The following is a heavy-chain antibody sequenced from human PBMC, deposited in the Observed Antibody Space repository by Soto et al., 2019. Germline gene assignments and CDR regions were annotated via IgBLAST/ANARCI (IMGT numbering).Heavy chain of an antibody. V-gene: IGHV1-69*01. CDR1: GGTFSSYA. Sequence: QVQLVQSGAEVKKPGSSVKVSCKASGGTFSSYAISWVRQAPGQGLEWMGGIIPIFGTANYAQRFQGRVTITADESTSTAYMELSSLRSEDTAVYYCARGGRITISQTYYFDYWGQGTLVTVSS. CDR3: ARGGRITISQTYYFDY. D-gene: IGHD3-3*01. CDR2: IIPIFGTA. J-gene: IGHJ4*02.